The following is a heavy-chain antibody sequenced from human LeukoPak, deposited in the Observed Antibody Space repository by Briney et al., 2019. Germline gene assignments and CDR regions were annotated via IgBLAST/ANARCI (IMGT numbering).Heavy chain of an antibody. CDR2: VKQDGSER. CDR3: ARDHGSDWHYFDY. J-gene: IGHJ4*02. Sequence: PGGSLRLSCAASGFTFSSYWMSWVRQAPGKGLVWVANVKQDGSERYYVGSVRGRFTISRDNAKNSLYLQMNSLRAEDTAVYYCARDHGSDWHYFDYWGQGTLVTVSS. CDR1: GFTFSSYW. V-gene: IGHV3-7*01. D-gene: IGHD6-19*01.